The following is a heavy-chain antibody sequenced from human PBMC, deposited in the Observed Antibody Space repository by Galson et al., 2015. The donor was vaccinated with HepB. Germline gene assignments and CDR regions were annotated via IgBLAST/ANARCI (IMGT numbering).Heavy chain of an antibody. CDR2: INHSGST. CDR3: ARFGEPGYYYYGMDV. CDR1: GGSFSGYY. J-gene: IGHJ6*02. D-gene: IGHD3-10*01. Sequence: ETLSLTCAVYGGSFSGYYWSWIRQPPGKGLEWIGEINHSGSTNYNPSLKSRVTISVDTSKNQFSLKLSSVTAADTAVYYCARFGEPGYYYYGMDVWGQGTTVTVSS. V-gene: IGHV4-34*01.